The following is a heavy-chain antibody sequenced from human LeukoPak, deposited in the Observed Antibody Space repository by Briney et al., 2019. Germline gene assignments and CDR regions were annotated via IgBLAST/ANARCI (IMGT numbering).Heavy chain of an antibody. V-gene: IGHV3-23*01. CDR1: GFTFSSYA. J-gene: IGHJ4*02. Sequence: PGGSLRLSCAASGFTFSSYAMSWVRQAPGKGLEWVSAISGSGGSTYYADSVKGRFTISRDNSKNTLYLQMNSLRAEDTAVYYCAKGGEGYNLTRYFDYWGQGTLVTVSS. D-gene: IGHD5-24*01. CDR2: ISGSGGST. CDR3: AKGGEGYNLTRYFDY.